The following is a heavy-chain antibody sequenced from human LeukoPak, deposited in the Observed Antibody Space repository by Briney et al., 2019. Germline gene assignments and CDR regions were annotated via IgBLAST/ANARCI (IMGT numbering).Heavy chain of an antibody. V-gene: IGHV4-39*07. J-gene: IGHJ3*02. D-gene: IGHD3-22*01. CDR3: ARDRRLTMIAILITDAFDI. CDR1: GGSISGSAYY. Sequence: PSETLSLTCTVSGGSISGSAYYWAWIRQPPGKGLEWIGSIYYNGRTLYNPSLKSRVIMSVDTSKNQFSLRLTSVTAADTAVYYCARDRRLTMIAILITDAFDIWGQGTVFTVSS. CDR2: IYYNGRT.